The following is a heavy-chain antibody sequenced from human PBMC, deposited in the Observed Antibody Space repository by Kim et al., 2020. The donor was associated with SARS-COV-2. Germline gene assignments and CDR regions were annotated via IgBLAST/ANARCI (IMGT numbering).Heavy chain of an antibody. J-gene: IGHJ3*02. CDR2: ISSSSSYT. CDR3: ASQRGGYHNDAFDI. D-gene: IGHD3-22*01. CDR1: GFTFSDYY. V-gene: IGHV3-11*03. Sequence: GGSLRLSCAASGFTFSDYYMSWIRQAPGKGLEWVSYISSSSSYTNYADSVKGRFTISRDNAKNSLYLQMNSLRAEDTAGYYCASQRGGYHNDAFDIWGHGTMVTVSS.